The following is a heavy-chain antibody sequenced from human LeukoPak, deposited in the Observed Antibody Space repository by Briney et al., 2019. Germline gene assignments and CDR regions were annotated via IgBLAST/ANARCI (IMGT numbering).Heavy chain of an antibody. Sequence: GASVKVSCKASGNTFTTHDLNWVRQAPGQGLEWMGWISAYNGNTKYAQKFQGRVTMTTDTSTSTAYMELRSLRSDDTAVYYCARGSGVGDFLSWFDPWGQGTLVTVS. D-gene: IGHD4-17*01. CDR3: ARGSGVGDFLSWFDP. J-gene: IGHJ5*02. V-gene: IGHV1-18*01. CDR2: ISAYNGNT. CDR1: GNTFTTHD.